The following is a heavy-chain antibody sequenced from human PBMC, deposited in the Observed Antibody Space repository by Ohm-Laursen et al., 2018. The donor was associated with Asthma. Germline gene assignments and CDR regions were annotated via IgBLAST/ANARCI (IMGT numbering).Heavy chain of an antibody. V-gene: IGHV3-23*01. D-gene: IGHD5-24*01. CDR1: GFTFSSYA. CDR2: ISGSGAST. J-gene: IGHJ4*02. Sequence: SLRLSCAASGFTFSSYAMSWVRQAPGKGLEWVSGISGSGASTYYADSVKGRFTISRDNSKNTLYLQMNSLRAEDTAVYYCAKVSRDGYNFGFDYWGQGTLVTVSS. CDR3: AKVSRDGYNFGFDY.